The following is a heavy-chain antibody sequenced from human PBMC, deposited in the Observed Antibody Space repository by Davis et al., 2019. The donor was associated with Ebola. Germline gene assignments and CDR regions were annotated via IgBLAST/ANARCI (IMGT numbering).Heavy chain of an antibody. CDR3: ASVGPATVSFDY. CDR2: IYYSGSA. Sequence: MPSETLSLTCTISGGSISSYYWSWIRQPPGKGLEWIGYIYYSGSANYSPSLKSRVTISVDTSKKQISLKLSSVTAADTAVYYCASVGPATVSFDYWGQGTLVTVSS. J-gene: IGHJ4*02. CDR1: GGSISSYY. V-gene: IGHV4-59*01. D-gene: IGHD1-26*01.